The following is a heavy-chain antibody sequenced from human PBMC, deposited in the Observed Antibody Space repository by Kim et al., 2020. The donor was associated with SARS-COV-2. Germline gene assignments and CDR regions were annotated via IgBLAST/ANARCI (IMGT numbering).Heavy chain of an antibody. CDR3: ARDSPTMIVVDYYYYGMDV. V-gene: IGHV3-11*06. J-gene: IGHJ6*02. CDR2: ISSSSSYT. CDR1: GFTFSDYY. Sequence: GGSLRLSCAASGFTFSDYYMSWIRQAPGKGLEWVSYISSSSSYTNYADSVKGRFTISRDNAKNSLYLQMNSLRAEDTAVYYCARDSPTMIVVDYYYYGMDVWGQGTTVTVSS. D-gene: IGHD3-22*01.